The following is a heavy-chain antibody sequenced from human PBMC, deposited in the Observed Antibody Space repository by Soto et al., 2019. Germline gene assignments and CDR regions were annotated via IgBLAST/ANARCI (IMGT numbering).Heavy chain of an antibody. CDR2: INPNSGVT. Sequence: QVQLVQSGAEVKKPGASVTVSCRSSGDTFTDYYMHWVRQAPGQGLEWMGWINPNSGVTKDAQKLQGWVTMTRDTSIRTGYMQLSRLRADDTAVYYCARESGGATATLDYYYYYMDVWGTGTTVTVSS. J-gene: IGHJ6*03. V-gene: IGHV1-2*04. D-gene: IGHD1-26*01. CDR1: GDTFTDYY. CDR3: ARESGGATATLDYYYYYMDV.